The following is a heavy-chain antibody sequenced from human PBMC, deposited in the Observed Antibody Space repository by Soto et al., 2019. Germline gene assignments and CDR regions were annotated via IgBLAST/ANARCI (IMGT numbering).Heavy chain of an antibody. D-gene: IGHD3-3*01. CDR1: GGSICSGGNY. V-gene: IGHV4-30-4*08. Sequence: PSETLSLTCTVSGGSICSGGNYWSWIRQHPGKGLEWIGYIYYSGSTYYNPSLKSRVTISVDTSKNQFSLKLSSVTAADTAVYYCARYYDFWSGNLIDYYYYGMDVWGQGTTVTVSS. CDR3: ARYYDFWSGNLIDYYYYGMDV. J-gene: IGHJ6*02. CDR2: IYYSGST.